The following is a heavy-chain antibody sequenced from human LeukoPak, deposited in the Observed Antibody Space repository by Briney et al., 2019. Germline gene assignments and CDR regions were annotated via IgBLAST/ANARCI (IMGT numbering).Heavy chain of an antibody. CDR1: GFTFSSYW. CDR3: ARDGNTSMPNFDY. Sequence: PGGSLRLSCAASGFTFSSYWMSWVRQAPGKGLEWVANIKQDGSEKYYVDSVKGRFTISRDNAKNSLYLQMNSLRAEDTAVYYCARDGNTSMPNFDYWGQGTLVTVSS. D-gene: IGHD5-18*01. CDR2: IKQDGSEK. V-gene: IGHV3-7*01. J-gene: IGHJ4*02.